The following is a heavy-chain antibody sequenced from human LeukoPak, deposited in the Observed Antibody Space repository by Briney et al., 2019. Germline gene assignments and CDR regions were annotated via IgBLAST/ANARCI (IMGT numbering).Heavy chain of an antibody. CDR2: IYYSGST. CDR3: ASIGSDVPTDY. J-gene: IGHJ4*02. V-gene: IGHV4-39*01. D-gene: IGHD3-10*01. Sequence: SETLSLTCTVSGGSISSSSYYWGWIRQPPGTGLEWIGSIYYSGSTYYNPSLKSRVTISVDTSKNQFSLKLSSVTAADTAVYYCASIGSDVPTDYWGQGALVTVSS. CDR1: GGSISSSSYY.